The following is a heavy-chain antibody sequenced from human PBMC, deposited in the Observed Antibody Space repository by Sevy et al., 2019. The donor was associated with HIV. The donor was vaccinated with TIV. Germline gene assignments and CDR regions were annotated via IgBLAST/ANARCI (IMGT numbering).Heavy chain of an antibody. CDR2: ISPFNGDT. J-gene: IGHJ4*02. D-gene: IGHD2-15*01. V-gene: IGHV1-18*01. CDR1: GYTFTSYR. CDR3: ARAYCSAGNCYSLAY. Sequence: ASVKVSCKASGYTFTSYRITWVRQAPGQGLEWMGRISPFNGDTDYLEKLQGRLTMLTDTSTNTAYMELRSLRSDDSAVYYCARAYCSAGNCYSLAYWGQETLVTVSS.